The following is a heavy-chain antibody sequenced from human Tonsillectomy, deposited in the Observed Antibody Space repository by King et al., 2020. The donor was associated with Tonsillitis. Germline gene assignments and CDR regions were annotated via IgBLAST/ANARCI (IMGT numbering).Heavy chain of an antibody. CDR1: GFTFSSYG. CDR2: IRYDGSNK. D-gene: IGHD1-1*01. CDR3: AKDFETTGTTGWFDP. Sequence: VQLVESGGGVVQPGGSLRLSCAASGFTFSSYGMHWVRQAPGKGLEWVAFIRYDGSNKYYADSVKGRFTISRDNSKNTLYLQMNSLRAEDTAVYYCAKDFETTGTTGWFDPWGRGTLVTVSS. V-gene: IGHV3-30*02. J-gene: IGHJ5*02.